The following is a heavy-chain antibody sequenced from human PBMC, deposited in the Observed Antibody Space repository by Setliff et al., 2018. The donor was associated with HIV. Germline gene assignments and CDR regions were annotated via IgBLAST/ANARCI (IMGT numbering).Heavy chain of an antibody. J-gene: IGHJ6*02. V-gene: IGHV1-8*01. D-gene: IGHD6-13*01. CDR3: ASSWSRVPYYGMDV. CDR1: GYTSTSYD. Sequence: ASVKVSCKASGYTSTSYDINWVRQATGQGLEWMGWMNPNSGNTGYAQKFQGRVTMTRNTSISTAYMELSSLRSDDTAVYYCASSWSRVPYYGMDVWGQGTTVTVSS. CDR2: MNPNSGNT.